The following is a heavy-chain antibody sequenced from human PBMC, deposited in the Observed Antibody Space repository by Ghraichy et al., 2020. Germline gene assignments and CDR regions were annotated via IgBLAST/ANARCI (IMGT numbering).Heavy chain of an antibody. J-gene: IGHJ6*02. CDR1: GFTFSSYW. D-gene: IGHD3-22*01. V-gene: IGHV3-7*03. CDR3: ARDRYYDSSTYYYGLDV. CDR2: IKQDGSEK. Sequence: GSLRLSCAVSGFTFSSYWMSWVRQAPGKGLEWVANIKQDGSEKYYVGSVRGRFTISRDNAKNSLYLQMNSLRAEDTAVYYCARDRYYDSSTYYYGLDVWGQGTTVTVSS.